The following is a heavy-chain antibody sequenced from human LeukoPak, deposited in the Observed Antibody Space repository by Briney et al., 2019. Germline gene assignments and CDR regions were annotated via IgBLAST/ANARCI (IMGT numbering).Heavy chain of an antibody. CDR2: MNPNSGNT. V-gene: IGHV1-8*01. J-gene: IGHJ5*02. CDR1: GYTFTSYD. CDR3: ARVEGQIFGVVIGPNRFDP. D-gene: IGHD3-3*01. Sequence: ASVKVSCKASGYTFTSYDINWVRQATGQGLEWMGWMNPNSGNTGYAQKFQGRVTMTRNTSISTAYMELSSLRSEDTAVYYCARVEGQIFGVVIGPNRFDPWGQGTLVTVSS.